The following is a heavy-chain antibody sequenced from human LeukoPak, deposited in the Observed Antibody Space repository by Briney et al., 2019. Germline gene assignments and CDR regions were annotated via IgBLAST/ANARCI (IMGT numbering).Heavy chain of an antibody. D-gene: IGHD3-22*01. Sequence: GGSLRLSCAASGLTFSSFAMHWVRQTPGKGLEWVSAISGSGGSTYYADSVKGRFTISRDNSKNTLYLQMNSLRAEDTAVYYCAKAPMYYYDSSGYWPSFFDYWGQGTLVTVSS. J-gene: IGHJ4*02. CDR3: AKAPMYYYDSSGYWPSFFDY. CDR2: ISGSGGST. CDR1: GLTFSSFA. V-gene: IGHV3-23*01.